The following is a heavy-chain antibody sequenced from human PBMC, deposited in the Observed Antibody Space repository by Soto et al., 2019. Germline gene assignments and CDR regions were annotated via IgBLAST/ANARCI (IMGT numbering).Heavy chain of an antibody. D-gene: IGHD2-15*01. CDR1: GGIFSTYT. CDR3: ARGSEGSGTESAFHF. Sequence: QVHLVQSGAEVKKPGSSVKVSCKTSGGIFSTYTVSWVRQAPGQGLEWIGRIIPILDVLTYAQKFQGRVTITADKSTSTAYLELTSLKSEDTAIYYCARGSEGSGTESAFHFWGQGTMVTVSS. CDR2: IIPILDVL. J-gene: IGHJ3*01. V-gene: IGHV1-69*02.